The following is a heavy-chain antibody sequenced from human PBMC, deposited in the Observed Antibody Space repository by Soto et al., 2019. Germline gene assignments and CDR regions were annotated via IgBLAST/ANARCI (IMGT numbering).Heavy chain of an antibody. Sequence: GGSLRLSCATSGFTFRDYRMTWVRQAPGKGLEWVATINQDGSDIHYVDSVRGRFIISRDNSQNSLYLQINDVRAGDTAIFYCAKIDAFSSFIDSWGQGALVTVSS. CDR2: INQDGSDI. CDR1: GFTFRDYR. CDR3: AKIDAFSSFIDS. V-gene: IGHV3-7*05. J-gene: IGHJ4*02. D-gene: IGHD6-6*01.